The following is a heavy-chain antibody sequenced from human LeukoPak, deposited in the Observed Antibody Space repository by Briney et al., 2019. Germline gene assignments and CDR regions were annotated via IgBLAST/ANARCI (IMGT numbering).Heavy chain of an antibody. CDR2: ISAYNGNT. J-gene: IGHJ4*02. V-gene: IGHV1-18*01. CDR1: GYTFTDYG. CDR3: ARGGGFSYYYDGSGYPDY. D-gene: IGHD3-22*01. Sequence: GASVKVSCKASGYTFTDYGITWVRQAPGQGLEWMGWISAYNGNTNYAQKLQGRVTMTTDTSTSTAYMELKSLRSDDTAVYYCARGGGFSYYYDGSGYPDYWGQGTLVIVSS.